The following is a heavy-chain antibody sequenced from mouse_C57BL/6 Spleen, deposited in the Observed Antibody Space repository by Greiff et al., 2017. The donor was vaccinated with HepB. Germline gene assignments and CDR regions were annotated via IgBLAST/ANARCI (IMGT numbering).Heavy chain of an antibody. J-gene: IGHJ3*01. CDR2: INPNNGGT. D-gene: IGHD2-3*01. CDR3: ARSPYDGYPAWFAY. CDR1: GYTLTDYN. V-gene: IGHV1-18*01. Sequence: VQLQQSGPELVKPGASVKIPCKASGYTLTDYNMDWVKQSHGQSLEWIGDINPNNGGTIYNQKFKGKATLTVAKSSSTAYMELRSLTSEDTAVYYCARSPYDGYPAWFAYWGQGTLVTVSS.